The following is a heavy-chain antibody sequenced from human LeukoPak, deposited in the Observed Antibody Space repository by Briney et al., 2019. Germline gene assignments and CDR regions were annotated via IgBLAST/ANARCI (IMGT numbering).Heavy chain of an antibody. J-gene: IGHJ4*02. CDR3: ARDHLD. CDR2: ISYDGSNK. V-gene: IGHV3-30*04. Sequence: PGRSLRLSCAASGFTFSRYAMHWVRQAPGKGLEWVAVISYDGSNKYYADSVKGRFTISRDNSKNTLYLQMNSLRAEDTAVYYCARDHLDWGQGTLVTVSS. CDR1: GFTFSRYA.